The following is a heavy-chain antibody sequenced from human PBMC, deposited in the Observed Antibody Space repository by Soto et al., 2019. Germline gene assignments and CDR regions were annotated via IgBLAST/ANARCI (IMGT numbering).Heavy chain of an antibody. V-gene: IGHV3-73*02. J-gene: IGHJ6*02. Sequence: EVQLVESGGNLVQPGGSLKLSCTASGFTFTDSAIHWVRQASGKGLECVGRIRGRAGSYATAYAASVTGRFAISRDDSKSTAFLQMTSLKTEDTAVYYCTRLSGSYSDSSAMDVWGHGTTVTVSS. CDR3: TRLSGSYSDSSAMDV. D-gene: IGHD1-26*01. CDR2: IRGRAGSYAT. CDR1: GFTFTDSA.